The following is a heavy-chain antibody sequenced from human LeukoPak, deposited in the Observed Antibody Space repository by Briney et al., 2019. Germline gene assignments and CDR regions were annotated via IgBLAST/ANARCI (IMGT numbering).Heavy chain of an antibody. D-gene: IGHD2-21*01. Sequence: GGSLRLSCAASGFTFSSYSMNWVREAPGKGLEWVSYISSSSSTIYYADSVKGRFTISRDNAKNSLYLQMNSLRAEDTAVYYCARDRRWGYYYMDVWGKGTTVTASS. CDR2: ISSSSSTI. V-gene: IGHV3-48*01. J-gene: IGHJ6*03. CDR1: GFTFSSYS. CDR3: ARDRRWGYYYMDV.